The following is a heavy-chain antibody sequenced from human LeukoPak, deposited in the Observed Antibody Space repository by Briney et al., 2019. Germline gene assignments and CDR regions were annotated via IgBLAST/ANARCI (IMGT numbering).Heavy chain of an antibody. D-gene: IGHD6-19*01. V-gene: IGHV3-23*01. CDR1: GFTFSSFA. CDR2: ISGSGGST. Sequence: GGSLRLSCAGSGFTFSSFAMSWVRQAPGKGLEWVAVISGSGGSTYYTDSVKGRFTISRDNSKNTLYLQMNSLRAEDTAVYYCAKDADSSGWYYYAFDIWGQGTMVTVSS. CDR3: AKDADSSGWYYYAFDI. J-gene: IGHJ3*02.